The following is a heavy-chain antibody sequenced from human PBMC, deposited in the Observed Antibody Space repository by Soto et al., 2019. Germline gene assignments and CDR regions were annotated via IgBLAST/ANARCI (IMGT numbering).Heavy chain of an antibody. D-gene: IGHD4-17*01. CDR1: GFSFEDYG. Sequence: EVQLVESGGGPVQPGMTLRLSCAASGFSFEDYGMHWVRQAPGKGLGWVAGISWNSGSICYAGSVKGRFTISRDNAKNSLYLQMSGLMPEDTALYHCAKEIGAVTRRGFDHWGQGTLVTVSS. V-gene: IGHV3-9*01. CDR3: AKEIGAVTRRGFDH. J-gene: IGHJ4*02. CDR2: ISWNSGSI.